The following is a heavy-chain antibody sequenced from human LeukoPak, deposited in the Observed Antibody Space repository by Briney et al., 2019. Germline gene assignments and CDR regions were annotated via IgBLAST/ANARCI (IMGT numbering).Heavy chain of an antibody. Sequence: ASVNVSCKASGYTFTSYAMHWVRQAPGQRLEGMGWINAGSGNTKYSQKFPGRVTITRDTSASTAYMELRSLRSDDTAVYYCAREGRYYGSGSYYNLFDYWGQGTLVTVSS. D-gene: IGHD3-10*01. J-gene: IGHJ4*02. CDR2: INAGSGNT. CDR3: AREGRYYGSGSYYNLFDY. V-gene: IGHV1-3*01. CDR1: GYTFTSYA.